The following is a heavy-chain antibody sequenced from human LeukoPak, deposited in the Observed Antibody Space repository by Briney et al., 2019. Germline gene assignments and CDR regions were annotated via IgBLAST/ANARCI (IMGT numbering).Heavy chain of an antibody. D-gene: IGHD3-3*01. CDR1: GGTFSSYA. V-gene: IGHV1-69*13. J-gene: IGHJ6*02. Sequence: GASVKVSCKASGGTFSSYAISWVRQAPGQGLEWMGGIIPIFGTANYAQKFQGRVTITADESTSTAYMELSSLRSEDTAVYYCARARATIFGVVTSFYGMDVWGQGTTVTVSS. CDR3: ARARATIFGVVTSFYGMDV. CDR2: IIPIFGTA.